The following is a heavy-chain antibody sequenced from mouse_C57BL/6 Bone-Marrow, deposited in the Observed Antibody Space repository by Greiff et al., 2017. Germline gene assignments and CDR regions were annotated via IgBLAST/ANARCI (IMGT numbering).Heavy chain of an antibody. CDR3: ARSGYIGYFDY. J-gene: IGHJ2*01. Sequence: VKLMESGAELARPGASVKLSCKASGYTFTSYGISWVKQSTGQGLEWIGKIYPRSGNTYYNEKFKGKATLTADKSSSTAYMELRSLTSEDSAVYFCARSGYIGYFDYWGQGTTLTVAS. CDR2: IYPRSGNT. CDR1: GYTFTSYG. V-gene: IGHV1-81*01. D-gene: IGHD1-3*01.